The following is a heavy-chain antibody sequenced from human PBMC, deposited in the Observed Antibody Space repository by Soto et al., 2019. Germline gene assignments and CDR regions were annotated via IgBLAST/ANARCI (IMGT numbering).Heavy chain of an antibody. Sequence: VQLLESGGGLVQPGGSLRLSCAASGFTFSSYAMSWVRQAPGKGLEWVSAISGSGGSTYYADSVKGRFTISRDNSKNTLYLQMNSLRAEDTAVYYCAKDKMEGGWLLPLLDYWGQGTLVTVSS. D-gene: IGHD3-22*01. V-gene: IGHV3-23*01. J-gene: IGHJ4*02. CDR3: AKDKMEGGWLLPLLDY. CDR2: ISGSGGST. CDR1: GFTFSSYA.